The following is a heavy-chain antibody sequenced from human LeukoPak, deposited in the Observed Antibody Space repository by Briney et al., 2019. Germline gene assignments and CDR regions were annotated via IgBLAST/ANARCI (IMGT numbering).Heavy chain of an antibody. CDR1: GYTFTDYY. CDR2: LKLNSGGP. D-gene: IGHD6-19*01. V-gene: IGHV1-2*02. J-gene: IGHJ4*02. CDR3: ATLRRSGWYIGD. Sequence: EGSVKVSCKASGYTFTDYYIHWVRQAPGQGLEWMGWLKLNSGGPNYAEEFQGRVTMTRDTSITTAFMELSSLKSDDTAMYYCATLRRSGWYIGDWGQGTLVTVSS.